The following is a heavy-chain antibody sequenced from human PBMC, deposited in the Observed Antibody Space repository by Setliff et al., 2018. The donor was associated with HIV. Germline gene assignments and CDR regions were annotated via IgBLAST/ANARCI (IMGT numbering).Heavy chain of an antibody. D-gene: IGHD1-1*01. CDR1: GYTFTSYG. CDR3: ARGEDVESATYFDY. V-gene: IGHV1-18*01. CDR2: ISAYNGNT. J-gene: IGHJ4*02. Sequence: GASVKVSCKASGYTFTSYGISWVRQAPGQGLEWMGWISAYNGNTNYSQKLQGRVTMTTDTSTSTAYMELRSLRSDDTAVYYCARGEDVESATYFDYWGQGTLVTVSS.